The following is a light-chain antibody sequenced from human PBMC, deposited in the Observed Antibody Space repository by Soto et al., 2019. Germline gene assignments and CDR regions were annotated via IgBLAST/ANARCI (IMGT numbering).Light chain of an antibody. CDR2: GNN. Sequence: QSVLTQPPSASGTPGQRVTIFCSGGSSNIGSESVNWYQHLPGAAPKLLIFGNNQRPSGVPDRFSGSKSGTSASLAISGLQSEDEADYYCGAWDANLHGYVFGSGTKVTVL. J-gene: IGLJ1*01. V-gene: IGLV1-44*01. CDR1: SSNIGSES. CDR3: GAWDANLHGYV.